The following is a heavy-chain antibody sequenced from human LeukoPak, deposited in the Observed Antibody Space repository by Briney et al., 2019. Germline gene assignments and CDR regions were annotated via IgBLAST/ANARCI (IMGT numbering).Heavy chain of an antibody. CDR1: GGTFSSYA. CDR3: AKAQDPSNYYGSGSYLGPYYYYGMDV. J-gene: IGHJ6*04. CDR2: IIPIFGTA. V-gene: IGHV1-69*13. D-gene: IGHD3-10*01. Sequence: SVKVSCKASGGTFSSYAISWVRQAPGQGLEWMGGIIPIFGTANYAQKFQGRVTITADESTSTAYMELSSLRSEDTAVYYCAKAQDPSNYYGSGSYLGPYYYYGMDVWGKGTTVTVSS.